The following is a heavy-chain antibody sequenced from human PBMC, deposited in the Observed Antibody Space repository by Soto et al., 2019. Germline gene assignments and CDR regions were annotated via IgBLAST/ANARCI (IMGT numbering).Heavy chain of an antibody. CDR2: IFCSGST. V-gene: IGHV4-31*03. CDR1: GGSISSGGYY. CDR3: ARYCSGGSCYLGPY. D-gene: IGHD2-15*01. Sequence: QVQLQESGPGLVKPSQTLSLTCTVSGGSISSGGYYSSWIRHQPGKGLEWIRYIFCSGSTYYNPSLKSRVTISVDTSKNQFSLKLSSVTAADTAVYYCARYCSGGSCYLGPYWGQGTLVTVST. J-gene: IGHJ4*02.